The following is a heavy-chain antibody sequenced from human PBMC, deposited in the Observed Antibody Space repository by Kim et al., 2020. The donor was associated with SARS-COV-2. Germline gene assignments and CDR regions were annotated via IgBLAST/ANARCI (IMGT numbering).Heavy chain of an antibody. D-gene: IGHD2-2*01. Sequence: SETLSLTCTVSGGSISSSCYYWGWIRQPPGQGLVGIGSIYYSANTYYNPSLQCRVTISVYTTKNPFSLKLSSVTAADTAVYYCARHSRIVVVPAAILAWGQGTLVTVSS. CDR2: IYYSANT. V-gene: IGHV4-39*01. CDR1: GGSISSSCYY. J-gene: IGHJ4*02. CDR3: ARHSRIVVVPAAILA.